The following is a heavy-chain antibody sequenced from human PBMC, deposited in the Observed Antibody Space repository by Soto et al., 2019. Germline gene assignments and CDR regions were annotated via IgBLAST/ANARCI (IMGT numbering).Heavy chain of an antibody. D-gene: IGHD3-16*02. J-gene: IGHJ6*02. V-gene: IGHV1-18*01. CDR3: ARDWGYYDYVWGSYRYLHYYYYYGMDV. CDR2: ISAYNGNT. CDR1: GYTFTSYG. Sequence: QVQLVQSGAEVKKPGASVKVSCKASGYTFTSYGISWVRQAPGQGLEWMGWISAYNGNTNYAQKLQGRVTMTTDTSTSTAYMELRSLRSDDTAVYYCARDWGYYDYVWGSYRYLHYYYYYGMDVWGQGTTVTVSS.